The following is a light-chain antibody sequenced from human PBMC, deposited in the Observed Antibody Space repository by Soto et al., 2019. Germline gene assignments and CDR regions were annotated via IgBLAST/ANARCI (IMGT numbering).Light chain of an antibody. Sequence: QSVLTQPASVSGSPGQSIAISCTGTSSDVGGYKYVSWYQQHPDEAPKLMIYDVSNRPSGVSDRFSGSKSGNTASLTITGLQAEDEAEYYCSAYTSSSTYVFGTGTKVTVL. CDR2: DVS. J-gene: IGLJ1*01. V-gene: IGLV2-14*03. CDR1: SSDVGGYKY. CDR3: SAYTSSSTYV.